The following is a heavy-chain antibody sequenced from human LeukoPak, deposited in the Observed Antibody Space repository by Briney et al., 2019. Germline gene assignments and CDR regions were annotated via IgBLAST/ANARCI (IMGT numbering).Heavy chain of an antibody. J-gene: IGHJ4*02. V-gene: IGHV3-11*01. CDR3: ARAGGWAGPFNY. D-gene: IGHD3/OR15-3a*01. CDR1: GFTFSDYY. CDR2: ISSSGSTI. Sequence: GGCLRLSCAASGFTFSDYYMNWIRQAPGTGLEWVSYISSSGSTIYYADSVKGRFTISRGNAKNSLYLQMNSLRAEDTAVYYCARAGGWAGPFNYWGQGTLVTVSS.